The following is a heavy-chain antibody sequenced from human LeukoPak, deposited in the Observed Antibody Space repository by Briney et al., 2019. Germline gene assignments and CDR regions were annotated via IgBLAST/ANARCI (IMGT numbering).Heavy chain of an antibody. CDR3: ARGAPDYYYDSSGYYWGIAGPYY. CDR2: INTNTGNP. CDR1: GYTFTNYA. D-gene: IGHD3-22*01. V-gene: IGHV7-4-1*02. Sequence: ASVKVSCKASGYTFTNYAMNWVRQAPGQGLEWMGWINTNTGNPTYALDFTGRFVFSLDTSVSTAYLQISNLKAEDTAVYYCARGAPDYYYDSSGYYWGIAGPYYWGQGTLVTVSS. J-gene: IGHJ4*02.